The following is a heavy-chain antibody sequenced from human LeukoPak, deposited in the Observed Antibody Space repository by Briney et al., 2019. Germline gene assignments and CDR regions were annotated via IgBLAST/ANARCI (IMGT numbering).Heavy chain of an antibody. V-gene: IGHV1-46*01. D-gene: IGHD1-14*01. J-gene: IGHJ4*02. CDR3: ARDRGSGLDY. Sequence: GASVKVSCKASGYTFTGYYMHCVRQAPGQGLEWMGIINPSGGGTSYAQKFQGRLTMTRDMSTSTVYMELSSLRSEDTAVYYCARDRGSGLDYWGQGTLVTVSS. CDR2: INPSGGGT. CDR1: GYTFTGYY.